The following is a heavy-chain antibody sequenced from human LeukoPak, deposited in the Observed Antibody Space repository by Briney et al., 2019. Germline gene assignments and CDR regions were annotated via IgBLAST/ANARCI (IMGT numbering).Heavy chain of an antibody. Sequence: GRSLRLSCAASGFTFSSYAMHWVRQAPGKGLEWVAVISYDGSNKYYADSVKGRFTISRDNSKNTIYLQMNSLRTEDTAVYHCARDRVSGGRGYYFDYWGQGTLVTVSS. CDR3: ARDRVSGGRGYYFDY. V-gene: IGHV3-30-3*01. CDR2: ISYDGSNK. D-gene: IGHD2-15*01. J-gene: IGHJ4*02. CDR1: GFTFSSYA.